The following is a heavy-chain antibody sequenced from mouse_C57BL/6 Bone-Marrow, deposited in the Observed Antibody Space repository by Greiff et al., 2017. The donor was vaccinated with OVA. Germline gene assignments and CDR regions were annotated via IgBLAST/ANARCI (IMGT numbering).Heavy chain of an antibody. CDR3: VRQRYDGPFFAY. CDR2: IRSKSNNYAT. D-gene: IGHD2-12*01. V-gene: IGHV10-1*01. J-gene: IGHJ3*01. CDR1: GFSFNTYA. Sequence: EVQLVESGGGLVQPKGSLKLSCAASGFSFNTYAMNWVRQAPGKGLEWVARIRSKSNNYATYYADSVKDRFTISRDDSESMLYLQMNNLKTEDTAMYYCVRQRYDGPFFAYWGQGTLVTVSA.